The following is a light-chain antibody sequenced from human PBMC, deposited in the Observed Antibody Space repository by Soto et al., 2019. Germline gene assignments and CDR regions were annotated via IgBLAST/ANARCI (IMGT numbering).Light chain of an antibody. CDR3: QHYNDCLFTWT. Sequence: EIVMTQSPATLSVSPGERATLSCRASQSVSSKLAWYQQKPGQAPRVLIYGASTRATGIPARFSGSGSGTESTLTLSSLHTEDFAVYYSQHYNDCLFTWTFGQGTKV. CDR1: QSVSSK. CDR2: GAS. J-gene: IGKJ1*01. V-gene: IGKV3-15*01.